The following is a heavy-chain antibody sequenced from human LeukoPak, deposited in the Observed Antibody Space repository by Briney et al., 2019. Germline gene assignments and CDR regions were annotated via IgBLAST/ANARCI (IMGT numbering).Heavy chain of an antibody. Sequence: SETLSLTCTVSGGSISSGGYYWSWIRQRPGKGLEWIGYIYYSGSTYYNPSLKSRVTISVDTSKNQFSLKLSSVTAADTAAYYCARARFWSGYYTPNWFDPWGQGTLVTVSS. D-gene: IGHD3-3*01. CDR2: IYYSGST. J-gene: IGHJ5*02. CDR3: ARARFWSGYYTPNWFDP. CDR1: GGSISSGGYY. V-gene: IGHV4-31*03.